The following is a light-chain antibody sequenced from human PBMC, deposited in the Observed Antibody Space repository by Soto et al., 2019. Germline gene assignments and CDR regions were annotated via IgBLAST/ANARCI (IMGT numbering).Light chain of an antibody. CDR1: SSNIRAGYD. Sequence: QSVLTQPPSVPGAPGQRVTISCTGSSSNIRAGYDVHWYQQLPGTAPKLLIYGNSNRPSGVPDRFSGSKSGTSASLAITGLQAEDEADYYCQSYDSSLSVFYVFGTGTKVTVL. CDR2: GNS. J-gene: IGLJ1*01. CDR3: QSYDSSLSVFYV. V-gene: IGLV1-40*01.